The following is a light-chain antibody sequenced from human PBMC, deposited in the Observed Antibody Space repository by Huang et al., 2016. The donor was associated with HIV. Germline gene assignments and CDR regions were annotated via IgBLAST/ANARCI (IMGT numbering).Light chain of an antibody. J-gene: IGKJ2*01. Sequence: IVMTQSPATLSVSPGERVTLSCRASRSVGNYLAWYQQKVGQPPRLLIYGASTRATGIAARFSGSGSGTDFTLTISSLQSEDFAVYYCQQYNDWPPWYTFGQGTKLEIK. V-gene: IGKV3-15*01. CDR2: GAS. CDR1: RSVGNY. CDR3: QQYNDWPPWYT.